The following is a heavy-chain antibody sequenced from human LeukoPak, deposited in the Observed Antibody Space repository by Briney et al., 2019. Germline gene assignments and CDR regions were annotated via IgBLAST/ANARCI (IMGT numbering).Heavy chain of an antibody. J-gene: IGHJ6*02. Sequence: ASVKVSCKASGYTFTSYDINWVRQATGQGLEWMGWMNPNSGNIGYAQKFQGRVTMTRNTSISTAYMELSSLRSEDTAVYYCARVGPQWLVYYYYYGMDVWGQGTTVTVSS. V-gene: IGHV1-8*01. D-gene: IGHD6-19*01. CDR1: GYTFTSYD. CDR2: MNPNSGNI. CDR3: ARVGPQWLVYYYYYGMDV.